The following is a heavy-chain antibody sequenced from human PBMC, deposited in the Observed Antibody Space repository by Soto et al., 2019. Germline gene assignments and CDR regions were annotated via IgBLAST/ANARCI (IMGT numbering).Heavy chain of an antibody. CDR3: ARSVFP. J-gene: IGHJ5*02. V-gene: IGHV4-31*11. Sequence: QVQLQESGPGLVKPSQTLSLTCAVSGGTIRSGGYYWNWIRQHPGKGLEWIGYIYYIGSTYYNPSLKSRVTISLDTSKNQFSLKLSSVTAADTAVNYCARSVFPWGQGTLVTVSS. CDR1: GGTIRSGGYY. CDR2: IYYIGST.